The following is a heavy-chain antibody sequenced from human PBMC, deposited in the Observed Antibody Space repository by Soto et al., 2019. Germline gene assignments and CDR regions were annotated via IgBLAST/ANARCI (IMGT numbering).Heavy chain of an antibody. J-gene: IGHJ4*02. CDR3: TTDLEATVTTGVGGGDY. Sequence: GGSLRLSCAASGFTFSNAWMSWVRQAPGKGLEWVGRIKSKTDGGTTDYAAPVKGRFTISRDDSKNTLYLQMNSLKTEDTAVYYCTTDLEATVTTGVGGGDYWGQGTLVTISS. CDR2: IKSKTDGGTT. V-gene: IGHV3-15*01. CDR1: GFTFSNAW. D-gene: IGHD4-17*01.